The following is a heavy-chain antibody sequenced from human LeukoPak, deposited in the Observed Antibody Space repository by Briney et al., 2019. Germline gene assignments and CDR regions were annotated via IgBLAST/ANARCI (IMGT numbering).Heavy chain of an antibody. D-gene: IGHD3-3*01. CDR2: INHSGST. CDR1: GGSFGGYY. CDR3: ARFLSGYVYYYPYYMDV. J-gene: IGHJ6*03. V-gene: IGHV4-34*01. Sequence: SETLSLTCAVDGGSFGGYYWTWIRQPPGKGLEWIGEINHSGSTNYNPSLKSRVIIAIDTSKNQFSLELRSVTAADTALYYCARFLSGYVYYYPYYMDVWGRGTTVTVSS.